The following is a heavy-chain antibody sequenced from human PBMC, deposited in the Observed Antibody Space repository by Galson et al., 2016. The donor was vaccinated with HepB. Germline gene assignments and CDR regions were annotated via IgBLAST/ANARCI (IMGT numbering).Heavy chain of an antibody. CDR1: GLTFSSYG. CDR2: ISYDGSNK. J-gene: IGHJ4*02. V-gene: IGHV3-30*03. Sequence: SLRLSCAASGLTFSSYGMHWVRQAPGKGLEWVAVISYDGSNKYYADSVKGRFTISRDNSKNTLYLQMNSLRAEDTAVYYCAIVVGRGQLGYWGQGTLVTVSS. D-gene: IGHD1-26*01. CDR3: AIVVGRGQLGY.